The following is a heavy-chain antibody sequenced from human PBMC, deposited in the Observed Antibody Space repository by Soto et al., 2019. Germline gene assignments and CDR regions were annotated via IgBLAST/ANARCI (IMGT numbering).Heavy chain of an antibody. Sequence: SETLSLTCAGSGGSLGSSSYYWGWFRHPPGKGPEWIGSIYYSGSTYYNPSLKSRVTISVDTSKNQFSLKLSSVTAADTAVYYCARPAGYCSGGSCYGYWGQGTLVTVSS. CDR1: GGSLGSSSYY. V-gene: IGHV4-39*01. CDR3: ARPAGYCSGGSCYGY. D-gene: IGHD2-15*01. CDR2: IYYSGST. J-gene: IGHJ4*02.